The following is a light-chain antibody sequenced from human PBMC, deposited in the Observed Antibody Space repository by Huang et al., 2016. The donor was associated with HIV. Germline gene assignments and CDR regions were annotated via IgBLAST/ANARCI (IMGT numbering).Light chain of an antibody. J-gene: IGKJ4*01. V-gene: IGKV3-15*01. CDR3: QQYNNWPLT. CDR1: QSVSSN. CDR2: GAS. Sequence: EIVLTQSPATLSVSPGDRVILSCRASQSVSSNVAWHQQKPGHAPRLLIYGASTRATAIPARFSGSGSGTEFTLTISSLQSEDFAVYYCQQYNNWPLTFGGGTKVEI.